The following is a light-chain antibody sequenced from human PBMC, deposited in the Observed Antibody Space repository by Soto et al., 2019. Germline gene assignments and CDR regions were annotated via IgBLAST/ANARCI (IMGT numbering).Light chain of an antibody. CDR2: DGS. CDR1: QDISNY. V-gene: IGKV1-33*01. Sequence: DIQMTQSPSSLSASVGDRVTITCQASQDISNYLNWYQQKPGKAPKILIYDGSVLEAGVPSRFSGGGSGTHFTLTISSLQAEDAATYYCQQFDDLPLTFAGGTKVQIK. CDR3: QQFDDLPLT. J-gene: IGKJ4*01.